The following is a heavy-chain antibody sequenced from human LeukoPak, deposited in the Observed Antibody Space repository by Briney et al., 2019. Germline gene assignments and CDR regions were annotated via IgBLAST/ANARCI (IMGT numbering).Heavy chain of an antibody. Sequence: NPSETLSLTCSVSGTSISSNYWSWIRQPPGKGLEWIGYISYIGSTNYNPSLKSRLTISVDTSKNQLSLKLSSVTTADTAVYYCARVTDWNDFDYWGQGTLVTVSS. J-gene: IGHJ4*02. CDR3: ARVTDWNDFDY. CDR2: ISYIGST. CDR1: GTSISSNY. D-gene: IGHD1-1*01. V-gene: IGHV4-59*01.